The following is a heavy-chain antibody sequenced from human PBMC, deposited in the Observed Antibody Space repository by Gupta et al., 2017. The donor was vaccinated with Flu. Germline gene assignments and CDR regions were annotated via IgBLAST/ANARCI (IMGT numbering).Heavy chain of an antibody. V-gene: IGHV1-69*06. J-gene: IGHJ5*01. CDR2: IIPRFGTT. D-gene: IGHD3-3*02. Sequence: VGQAPGQVLEWIGRIIPRFGTTNHARKVQDRVNITADKSASTGYMELSSLRSEDTAVYYCARDQSILAGVQASDNVGDSWGQGTLVTVSS. CDR3: ARDQSILAGVQASDNVGDS.